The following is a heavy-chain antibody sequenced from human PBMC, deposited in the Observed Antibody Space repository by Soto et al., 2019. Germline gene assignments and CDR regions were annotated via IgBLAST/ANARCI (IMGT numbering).Heavy chain of an antibody. CDR3: ARLRELPAANWFDP. D-gene: IGHD2-2*01. CDR1: GGSISSSSYY. Sequence: SETLSLTCTVSGGSISSSSYYWGWIRQPPGKGLEWIGYIYYSRSTYYNPSLKSRVTISVDTSKNQFSLKLSSVTAADTAVYYCARLRELPAANWFDPWGQGTLVTVSS. J-gene: IGHJ5*02. V-gene: IGHV4-39*07. CDR2: IYYSRST.